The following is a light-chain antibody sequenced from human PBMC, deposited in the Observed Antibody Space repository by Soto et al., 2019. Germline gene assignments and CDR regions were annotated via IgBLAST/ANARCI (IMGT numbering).Light chain of an antibody. Sequence: EIVLTQSPATLSVSPGEGATLSCRASQSVSSNFLACYQQKRRQAPRLLNHGASKGAASIAEMCGGSGCGEVITLTSTLLSDDVVVVYYRQYYSWSPWTFGQGTKVDIK. CDR2: GAS. V-gene: IGKV3-20*01. CDR3: QYYSWSPWT. CDR1: QSVSSNF. J-gene: IGKJ1*01.